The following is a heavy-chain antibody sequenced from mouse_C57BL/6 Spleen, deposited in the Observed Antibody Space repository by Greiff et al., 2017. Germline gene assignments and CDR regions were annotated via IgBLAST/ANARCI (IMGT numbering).Heavy chain of an antibody. CDR1: GFTFSDYG. Sequence: GAVQPGGSLKLSCAASGFTFSDYGMAWVRQAPRKGPEWVAFISNLAYSIYYADTVTGRFTISRENAKNTLYLEMSSLRSEDTAMYYCARHGNQYYFDYWGQGTTLTVSS. J-gene: IGHJ2*01. D-gene: IGHD2-1*01. CDR3: ARHGNQYYFDY. V-gene: IGHV5-15*01. CDR2: ISNLAYSI.